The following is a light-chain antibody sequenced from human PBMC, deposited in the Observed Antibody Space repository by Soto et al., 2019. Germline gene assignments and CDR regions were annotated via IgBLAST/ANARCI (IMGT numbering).Light chain of an antibody. J-gene: IGKJ1*01. Sequence: EVVRTQSPATLSLSPGEGATLSCRASQSVTKNLAWYQQKPGQAPRLLMYAASTRATSIPARFSGSGSGTEFTLTISSLQSEDFAVYYCQQYNNWPRTFGQGTKVDI. CDR3: QQYNNWPRT. V-gene: IGKV3-15*01. CDR2: AAS. CDR1: QSVTKN.